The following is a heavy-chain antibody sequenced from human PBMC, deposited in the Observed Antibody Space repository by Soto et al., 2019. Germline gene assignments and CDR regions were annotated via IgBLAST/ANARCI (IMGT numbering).Heavy chain of an antibody. V-gene: IGHV2-5*02. D-gene: IGHD2-15*01. Sequence: QITLKESGPTLVKPTQTLALTCTFSGFSLSTSGVGVGWIRQPPGKALEWLALIYWDDDKRYSPSLKSRLTITKDTSKNQVVLTMTNMDPVDTATYYCAHRPSYCSGGSCYSGFDYWGQGTLVTVSS. CDR2: IYWDDDK. CDR3: AHRPSYCSGGSCYSGFDY. CDR1: GFSLSTSGVG. J-gene: IGHJ4*02.